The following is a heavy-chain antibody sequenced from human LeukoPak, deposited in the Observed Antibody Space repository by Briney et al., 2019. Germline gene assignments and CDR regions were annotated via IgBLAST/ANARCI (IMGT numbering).Heavy chain of an antibody. V-gene: IGHV3-48*03. Sequence: GGSLRLSCAASGITFSNYEMNWVRQAPGKGLEWVSYISSSGNTIYYADSVKGRFTISRDNAKNSLYLQMNSLRAEDTAVYYCARGRSSSSADYFDYWGQGTLVTVSS. J-gene: IGHJ4*02. CDR1: GITFSNYE. D-gene: IGHD6-6*01. CDR3: ARGRSSSSADYFDY. CDR2: ISSSGNTI.